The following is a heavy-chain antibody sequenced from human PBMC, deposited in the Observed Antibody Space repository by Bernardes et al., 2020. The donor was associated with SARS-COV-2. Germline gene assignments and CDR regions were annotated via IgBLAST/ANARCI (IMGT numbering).Heavy chain of an antibody. Sequence: SETLSLTRAVYGGSFSGYYWSWIRQPPGKGLEWIGEINHSGSTNYNPSLKSRVTISVDTSKNQFSLKLSSVTAADTAVYYCARDSGSAGTDYWGQGTLVTVSS. CDR2: INHSGST. CDR3: ARDSGSAGTDY. CDR1: GGSFSGYY. D-gene: IGHD6-19*01. V-gene: IGHV4-34*01. J-gene: IGHJ4*02.